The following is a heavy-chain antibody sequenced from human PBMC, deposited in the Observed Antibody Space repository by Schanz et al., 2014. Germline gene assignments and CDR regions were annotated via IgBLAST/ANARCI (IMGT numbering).Heavy chain of an antibody. CDR2: ISYHGSEK. D-gene: IGHD2-15*01. CDR3: AKDMEGYCDTMTCPIPAFDI. Sequence: QVQLVESGGSVVQPGRSLRLSCAGSGFRFSAYGMHWVRQAPGRGLEWVAVISYHGSEKYYADSVKGRFTISRDNAKNSLYLQMNSLRAEDTALYYCAKDMEGYCDTMTCPIPAFDIWGQGTMVTVSS. J-gene: IGHJ3*02. CDR1: GFRFSAYG. V-gene: IGHV3-30*18.